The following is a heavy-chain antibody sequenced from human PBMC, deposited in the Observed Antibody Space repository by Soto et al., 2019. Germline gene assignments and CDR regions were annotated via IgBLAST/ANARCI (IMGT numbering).Heavy chain of an antibody. Sequence: GGSLRLSCAASGFTFSSYAMSWVRQAPGKGLEWVSAISGSGGSTYYADSVKGRFTISRDNSKNTLYLQMNSLRAEDTAVYYCAKDWSPATPYYDFWSGGVFDYWGQGTLVTVSS. CDR2: ISGSGGST. J-gene: IGHJ4*02. CDR3: AKDWSPATPYYDFWSGGVFDY. V-gene: IGHV3-23*01. CDR1: GFTFSSYA. D-gene: IGHD3-3*01.